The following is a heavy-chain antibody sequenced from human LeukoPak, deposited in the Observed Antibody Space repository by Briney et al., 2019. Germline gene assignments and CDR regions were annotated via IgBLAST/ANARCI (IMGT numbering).Heavy chain of an antibody. V-gene: IGHV4-59*01. D-gene: IGHD4-23*01. CDR2: IYYSGST. CDR1: GGSISSYY. CDR3: ARAFDFGGNFDY. J-gene: IGHJ4*02. Sequence: SETLSLTCTVSGGSISSYYWSWIRQPPGKGLEWIGYIYYSGSTNYNPSLKSRVTISVDTSKNQFSLKLSSVTAADTAVYYCARAFDFGGNFDYWGQGTLVTVSS.